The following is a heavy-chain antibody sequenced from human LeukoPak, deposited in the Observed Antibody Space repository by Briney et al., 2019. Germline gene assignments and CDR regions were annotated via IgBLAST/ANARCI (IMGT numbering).Heavy chain of an antibody. CDR1: GYTLTELS. Sequence: ASVKVSCKVSGYTLTELSMHWVRQAPGKGLEWMGGFDPEDGETIYAQKFQGRVTMTEDTSTDTAYMELSSLRSEDTAVYYCAKGRFLAQIVVVITPGAFDIWGQGTMVTVSS. J-gene: IGHJ3*02. D-gene: IGHD3-22*01. CDR3: AKGRFLAQIVVVITPGAFDI. CDR2: FDPEDGET. V-gene: IGHV1-24*01.